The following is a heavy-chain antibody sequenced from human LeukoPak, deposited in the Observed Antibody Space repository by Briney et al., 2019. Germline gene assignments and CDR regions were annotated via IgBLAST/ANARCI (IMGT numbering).Heavy chain of an antibody. V-gene: IGHV3-23*01. CDR3: AKPISGGLAVTADWFDP. J-gene: IGHJ5*01. Sequence: PGGSLRPSCEASGFAFSFFAMSWLRQPPGKGLEWVSTINANSGTRSYAASVRGRFTISRDNSKNTVHLQLNTLRAEDTAVYYCAKPISGGLAVTADWFDPWGQGTLVVVSS. CDR1: GFAFSFFA. D-gene: IGHD6-19*01. CDR2: INANSGTR.